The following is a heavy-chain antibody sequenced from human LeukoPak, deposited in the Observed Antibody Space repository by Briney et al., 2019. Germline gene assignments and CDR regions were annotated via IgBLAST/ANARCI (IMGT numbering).Heavy chain of an antibody. CDR1: GDSIGIRGYS. Sequence: PSQTLSLTCAVSGDSIGIRGYSWSWIRQPPGRGLEWIGYIHQSGNTYYNPSLQSRVTISIDTSNNHYSLNLTSVTPADTAVYFCARRVAGAGTSYFDLWGQGIPVTVSS. D-gene: IGHD6-13*01. CDR2: IHQSGNT. J-gene: IGHJ4*02. V-gene: IGHV4-30-2*01. CDR3: ARRVAGAGTSYFDL.